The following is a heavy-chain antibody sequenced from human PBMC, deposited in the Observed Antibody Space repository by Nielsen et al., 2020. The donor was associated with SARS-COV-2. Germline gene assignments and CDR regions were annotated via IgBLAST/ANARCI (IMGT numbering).Heavy chain of an antibody. CDR3: ARSPASLGSYFAFDV. CDR2: IYPEDSDT. V-gene: IGHV5-51*01. D-gene: IGHD1-1*01. Sequence: GESLKISCTGSGYNFPTYWIAWVRQMPGGGLELMGIIYPEDSDTRYRPSFEGLVTISGDKSLSTAYLQWDSLKASDTAKYFCARSPASLGSYFAFDVWGQGTMVTVSS. J-gene: IGHJ3*01. CDR1: GYNFPTYW.